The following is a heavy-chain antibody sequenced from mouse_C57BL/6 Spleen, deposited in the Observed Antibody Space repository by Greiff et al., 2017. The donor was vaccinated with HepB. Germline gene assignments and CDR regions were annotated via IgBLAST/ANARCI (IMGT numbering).Heavy chain of an antibody. D-gene: IGHD4-1*01. V-gene: IGHV1-81*01. CDR1: GYTFTSCG. CDR2: IYPRSGNT. CDR3: ARANLGGKYYFDY. J-gene: IGHJ2*01. Sequence: QVQLQQSGAELARPGASVKLSCKASGYTFTSCGISWVKQRTGQGLEWIGEIYPRSGNTYYNEKFKGKATLTADKSSSTAYMELRSLTSEDSAVYFCARANLGGKYYFDYWGQGTTLTVSS.